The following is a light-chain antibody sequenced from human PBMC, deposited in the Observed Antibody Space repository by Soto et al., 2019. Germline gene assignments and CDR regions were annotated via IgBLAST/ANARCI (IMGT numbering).Light chain of an antibody. CDR2: GAS. V-gene: IGKV1-39*01. J-gene: IGKJ4*01. CDR3: QQSYSIPPT. Sequence: DIQMTQSPSSLSASVGDRVTITCRASQTIGRYLRLYQQKPGKAPQLLIYGASDLQRGVPSRFRGSGSGTDFTLTIRSLEIEDFATYYCQQSYSIPPTFGGGTKVEI. CDR1: QTIGRY.